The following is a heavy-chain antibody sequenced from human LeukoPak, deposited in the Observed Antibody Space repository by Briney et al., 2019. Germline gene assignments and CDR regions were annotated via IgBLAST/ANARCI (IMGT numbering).Heavy chain of an antibody. CDR2: ISGSGGST. J-gene: IGHJ4*02. D-gene: IGHD4-23*01. CDR3: AKEGDYGSNAGYYFDC. V-gene: IGHV3-23*01. CDR1: GFTFGSYD. Sequence: GGSLRLSWVASGFTFGSYDMSWVRQAPGKGLEWVSSISGSGGSTYYADSVKGRFTISRDNSKTTLYLQMNSLRAEDTAVYYCAKEGDYGSNAGYYFDCWGQGTLVTVSS.